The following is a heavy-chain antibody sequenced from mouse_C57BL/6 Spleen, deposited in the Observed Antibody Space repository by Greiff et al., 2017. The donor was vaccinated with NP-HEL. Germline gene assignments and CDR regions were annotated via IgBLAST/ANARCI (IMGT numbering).Heavy chain of an antibody. J-gene: IGHJ1*03. D-gene: IGHD1-1*01. CDR3: ARDYGSSYLWYFDV. Sequence: QVQLQQPGAELVRPGSSVKLSCKASGYTFTSYWMDWVKQRPGQGLEWIGNIYTSDSETHYNQKFKDKATLTVDKSSSTAYMQLSSLTSEVSAVYYCARDYGSSYLWYFDVWGTGTTVTVSS. CDR2: IYTSDSET. CDR1: GYTFTSYW. V-gene: IGHV1-61*01.